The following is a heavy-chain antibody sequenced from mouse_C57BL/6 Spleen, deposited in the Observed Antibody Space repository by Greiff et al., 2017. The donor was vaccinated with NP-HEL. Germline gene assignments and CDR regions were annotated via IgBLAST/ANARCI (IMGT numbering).Heavy chain of an antibody. CDR1: GYAFSSSW. D-gene: IGHD3-3*01. CDR2: IYPGDGDT. CDR3: ARGSDSQGGFAY. V-gene: IGHV1-82*01. Sequence: QVTLKVSGPELVKPGASVKISCKASGYAFSSSWMNWVKQRPGKGLEWIGRIYPGDGDTNYNGKFKGKATLTADKSSSTAYMQLSSLTSEDSAVYFCARGSDSQGGFAYWGQGTLVTVSA. J-gene: IGHJ3*01.